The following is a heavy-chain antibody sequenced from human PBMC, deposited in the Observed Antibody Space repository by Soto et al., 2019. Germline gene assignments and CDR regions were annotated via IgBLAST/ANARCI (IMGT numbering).Heavy chain of an antibody. V-gene: IGHV4-4*02. CDR2: MHHTGST. CDR1: GDSISSSNW. CDR3: AAASSWRLEY. J-gene: IGHJ4*02. Sequence: QVQLQESGPGLVRPSGTLSLTCTVSGDSISSSNWWSWVRQPPGKGLKWIGEMHHTGSTNYNPSLESRVSISLDKSKNRFSLNLSSVTVADTAVYYCAAASSWRLEYWGQGALITVSS. D-gene: IGHD6-13*01.